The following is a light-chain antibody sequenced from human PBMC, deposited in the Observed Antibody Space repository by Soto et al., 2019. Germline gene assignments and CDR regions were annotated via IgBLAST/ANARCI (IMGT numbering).Light chain of an antibody. CDR1: QTITTN. V-gene: IGKV1-39*01. CDR2: AAS. CDR3: QQTYSTSIT. J-gene: IGKJ5*01. Sequence: DIQMTQSPSSLSASVGDRVTISCRASQTITTNLNWYQHKPGKAPQLLIYAASNLQSGVPSRFSGSGSGTDFTLTISSLQPEDFASYYCQQTYSTSITFGQGTRLEIK.